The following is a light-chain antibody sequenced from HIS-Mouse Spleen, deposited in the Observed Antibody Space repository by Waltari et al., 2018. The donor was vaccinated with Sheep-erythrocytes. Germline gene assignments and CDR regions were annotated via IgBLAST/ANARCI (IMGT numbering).Light chain of an antibody. CDR2: DVS. V-gene: IGLV2-11*01. J-gene: IGLJ1*01. Sequence: QSALTSPRSVSGSPGQSVTISCPGTSRDVGGYHSVPWYQQHPGKAPKLMIYDVSKRPSGVPDRFSGSKSGNTASLTISGLQAEDEADYYCCSYAGSYNHVFATGTKVTVL. CDR1: SRDVGGYHS. CDR3: CSYAGSYNHV.